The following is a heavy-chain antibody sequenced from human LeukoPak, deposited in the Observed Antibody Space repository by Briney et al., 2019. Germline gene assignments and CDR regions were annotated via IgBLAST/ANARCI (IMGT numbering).Heavy chain of an antibody. CDR2: INHSGST. CDR3: ARVIPDPVLRYFDWLYGRGWFDP. J-gene: IGHJ5*02. Sequence: SETLSLTCAVYGGSFSGYYWSWLRQPPGKGLEWIGEINHSGSTNYNPSLKSRVTISVDTSKNQFSLKLSSVTAADTAVYYCARVIPDPVLRYFDWLYGRGWFDPWGQGTLVTVSS. D-gene: IGHD3-9*01. CDR1: GGSFSGYY. V-gene: IGHV4-34*01.